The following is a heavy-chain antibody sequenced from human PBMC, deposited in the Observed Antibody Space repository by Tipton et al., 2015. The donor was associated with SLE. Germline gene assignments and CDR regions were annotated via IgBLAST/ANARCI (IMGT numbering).Heavy chain of an antibody. CDR1: GDSFSSNTNY. CDR3: ARLPLEWSFFPI. D-gene: IGHD3-3*01. V-gene: IGHV4-39*07. J-gene: IGHJ3*02. CDR2: IYSSGIT. Sequence: TLSLTCTVSGDSFSSNTNYWAWIRQPPGRGLEWIGSIYSSGITYYTPSLKSRVTISMDTSKKQISLRLSSVIAADTAMYYCARLPLEWSFFPIWGQGTMVTVS.